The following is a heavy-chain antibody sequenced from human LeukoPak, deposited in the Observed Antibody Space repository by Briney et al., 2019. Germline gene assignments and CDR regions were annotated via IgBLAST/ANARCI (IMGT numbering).Heavy chain of an antibody. CDR1: GYTFSGYG. D-gene: IGHD3-10*01. CDR2: ISACNGNT. J-gene: IGHJ4*02. V-gene: IGHV1-18*01. Sequence: AASVTVSCTASGYTFSGYGISWVRQAPGQGLEWMGWISACNGNTNYAQKFQGRVTITTDTSTSTAYMELRSLRYDDTAVYSCARDHLGMVRGVPDYWGQGTLVTVSS. CDR3: ARDHLGMVRGVPDY.